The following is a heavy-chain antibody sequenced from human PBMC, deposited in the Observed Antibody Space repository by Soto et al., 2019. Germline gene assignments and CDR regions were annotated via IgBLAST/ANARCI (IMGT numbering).Heavy chain of an antibody. V-gene: IGHV1-18*01. CDR1: GYTFPSYG. CDR3: ARDDCSGGSCYRPLGY. J-gene: IGHJ4*02. D-gene: IGHD2-15*01. CDR2: ISGYNGNT. Sequence: QVQLVQSGAEVKKPGASVKVSCKASGYTFPSYGISWVRQAPGQGLEWMGWISGYNGNTNYAQMLQGRVTMTTDTSTSTAYMELRRLRSDDTAVYYCARDDCSGGSCYRPLGYWGQGTLVAVSS.